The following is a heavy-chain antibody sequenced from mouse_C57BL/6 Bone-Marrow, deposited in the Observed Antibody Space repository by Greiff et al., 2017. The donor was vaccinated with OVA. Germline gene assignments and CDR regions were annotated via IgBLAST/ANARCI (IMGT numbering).Heavy chain of an antibody. Sequence: QVQLQQSGPGLVQPSQSLSLTCTVSGFSFTSYGVHWVRQSPGKGLEWMGVIWSGGSTDYNAAFISRLCISNDNSNTQVIFIMNSLQADDTAIYYSARDNAGYGCFAYWGQGTLVTVSA. CDR3: ARDNAGYGCFAY. CDR2: IWSGGST. D-gene: IGHD3-2*02. CDR1: GFSFTSYG. J-gene: IGHJ3*01. V-gene: IGHV2-2*01.